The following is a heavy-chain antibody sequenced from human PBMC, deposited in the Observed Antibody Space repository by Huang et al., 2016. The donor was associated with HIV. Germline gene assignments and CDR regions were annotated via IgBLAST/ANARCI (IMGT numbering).Heavy chain of an antibody. J-gene: IGHJ6*03. CDR2: ISFDGRNE. D-gene: IGHD3-22*01. CDR1: KFTFHNFA. CDR3: ARAPDHYESSGSPRYSYMDV. Sequence: QVQLVESGGGVVQPGRSLRLSCAASKFTFHNFAMHWVRQAPAKGLEWVGVISFDGRNEFDADCVKGRFTISRDNDNNTLYLKMNSLRTEDTAVYYCARAPDHYESSGSPRYSYMDVWGKGTTVTVSS. V-gene: IGHV3-30*04.